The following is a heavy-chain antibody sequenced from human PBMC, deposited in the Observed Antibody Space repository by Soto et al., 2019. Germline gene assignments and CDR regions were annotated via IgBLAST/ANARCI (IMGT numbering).Heavy chain of an antibody. CDR3: ARVSGSSWPQTHFDS. CDR1: GGTFSSYA. J-gene: IGHJ4*02. Sequence: ASVKVSCKASGGTFSSYAISWVRQAPGQGLEWMGWISPYNGDTNYAQNLQGRVTMTTDTSTSTAYMELRRLRSDDTAVYYCARVSGSSWPQTHFDSWGQGTLVTVSS. V-gene: IGHV1-18*01. D-gene: IGHD6-13*01. CDR2: ISPYNGDT.